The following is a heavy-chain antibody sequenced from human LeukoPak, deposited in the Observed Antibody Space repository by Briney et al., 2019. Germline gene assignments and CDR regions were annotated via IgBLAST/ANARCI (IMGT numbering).Heavy chain of an antibody. CDR3: AKDQKAVAGPCRGLLYY. Sequence: GGSLRLSCAASGFTFSSYGMHWVRQAPGKGLEWVAFIRYDGSNKYYADSVKGRFTISRDNSKNTLYLQMNSLRAEDTAVYYCAKDQKAVAGPCRGLLYYWGQETLVTVSS. CDR2: IRYDGSNK. D-gene: IGHD6-19*01. J-gene: IGHJ4*02. V-gene: IGHV3-30*02. CDR1: GFTFSSYG.